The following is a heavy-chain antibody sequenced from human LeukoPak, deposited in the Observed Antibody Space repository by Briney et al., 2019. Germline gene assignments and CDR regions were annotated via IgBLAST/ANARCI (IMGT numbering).Heavy chain of an antibody. Sequence: ASVKVSCKASGYTFTSYGISWVRQAPGQGLEWMGWISAYNGNTNYAQKLQGRVTITRNTSISTAYMELSSLRSEDTAVYYCARKGMHYDFWSGYLYYFDYWGQGTLVTVSS. CDR2: ISAYNGNT. CDR3: ARKGMHYDFWSGYLYYFDY. V-gene: IGHV1-18*01. J-gene: IGHJ4*02. CDR1: GYTFTSYG. D-gene: IGHD3-3*01.